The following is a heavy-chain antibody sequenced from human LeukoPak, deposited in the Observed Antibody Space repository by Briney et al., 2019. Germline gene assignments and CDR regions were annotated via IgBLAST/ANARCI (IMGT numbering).Heavy chain of an antibody. J-gene: IGHJ6*04. CDR2: ISSSGSTI. D-gene: IGHD3-10*02. Sequence: RGSLRLSCAVSGFTFSTYTMNWVRQAPGKGLEWVSYISSSGSTIYYADSVKGQFTISRDNAKNSLYLQMNSLRAEDTAVYYCAELGITMIGGVWGKGTTVTISS. V-gene: IGHV3-48*03. CDR1: GFTFSTYT. CDR3: AELGITMIGGV.